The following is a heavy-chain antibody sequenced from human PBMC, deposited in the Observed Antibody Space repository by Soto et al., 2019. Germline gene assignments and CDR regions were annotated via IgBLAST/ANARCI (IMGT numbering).Heavy chain of an antibody. CDR3: AKEPPVGYNYYTLDD. CDR2: NNYNEST. CDR1: SGSITSGGYY. Sequence: LSLTCPISSGSITSGGYYCSWIRQHPGKRMEWIGYNNYNESTHYTPSLKSRVTITVDTSKNKLPLQMSSVTAKDTAVYYCAKEPPVGYNYYTLDDWGKGTTVTVSS. D-gene: IGHD1-26*01. V-gene: IGHV4-31*03. J-gene: IGHJ6*03.